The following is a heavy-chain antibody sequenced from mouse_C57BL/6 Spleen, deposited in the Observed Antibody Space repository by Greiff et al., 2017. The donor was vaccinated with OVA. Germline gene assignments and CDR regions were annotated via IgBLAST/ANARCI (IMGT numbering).Heavy chain of an antibody. Sequence: QVHVKQPGAELVKPGASVKLSCKASGYTFTSYWMHWVKQRPGQGLEWIGMIHPNSGSTNYNEKFKSKATLTVDKSSSTAYMQLSSLTSEDSAVYYCAREGNYDYDGTAWFAYWGQGTLVTVSA. CDR2: IHPNSGST. CDR3: AREGNYDYDGTAWFAY. CDR1: GYTFTSYW. V-gene: IGHV1-64*01. J-gene: IGHJ3*01. D-gene: IGHD2-4*01.